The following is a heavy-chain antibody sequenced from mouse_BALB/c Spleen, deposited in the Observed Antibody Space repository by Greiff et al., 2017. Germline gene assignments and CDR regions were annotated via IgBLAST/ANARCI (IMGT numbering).Heavy chain of an antibody. CDR3: ARYPSYGNSHYYAMDY. V-gene: IGHV3-8*02. Sequence: VQLQQSGPSLVKPSQTLSLTCSVTGDSITSGYWNWIRKFPGNKLEYMGYISYSGSTYYNPSLKSRISITRDTSKNQYYLQLNSVTTEDTATYYCARYPSYGNSHYYAMDYWGQGTSVTVSS. CDR1: GDSITSGY. CDR2: ISYSGST. D-gene: IGHD2-10*02. J-gene: IGHJ4*01.